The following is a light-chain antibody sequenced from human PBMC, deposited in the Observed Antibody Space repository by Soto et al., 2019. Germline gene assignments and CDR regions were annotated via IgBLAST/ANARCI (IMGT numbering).Light chain of an antibody. CDR1: SSDVGSYDY. J-gene: IGLJ1*01. V-gene: IGLV2-11*01. CDR3: CSYTSSATYV. Sequence: QSALIQPPSVSGSPGQSVTISCTGTSSDVGSYDYVSWYQQHPGTVPKPMIYNVTTQPSGVPDRFSGSRSGNSASMTISGLQAEDEADYSFCSYTSSATYVFDTGTKVTVL. CDR2: NVT.